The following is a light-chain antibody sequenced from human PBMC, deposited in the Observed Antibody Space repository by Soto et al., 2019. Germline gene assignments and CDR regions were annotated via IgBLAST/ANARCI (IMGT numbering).Light chain of an antibody. CDR2: EVS. CDR3: SSYTSSSTLV. Sequence: QPVLTQPASVSGSPGQSITIYCTGTSSDVGGYNYVSWYQQHPGKAPKLMIYEVSNRPSGVSNRFSGSKSGNTASLTISGLQAEDEADYYCSSYTSSSTLVFGGGTKLTVL. J-gene: IGLJ2*01. V-gene: IGLV2-14*01. CDR1: SSDVGGYNY.